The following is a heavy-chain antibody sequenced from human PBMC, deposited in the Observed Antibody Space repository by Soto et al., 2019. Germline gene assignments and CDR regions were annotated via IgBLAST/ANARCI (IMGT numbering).Heavy chain of an antibody. V-gene: IGHV1-18*01. CDR1: GYTFNTYG. CDR2: INDYNGNT. Sequence: QVPLVQSGAEVKKPGASVRVSCKGSGYTFNTYGITWVRQAPGQGLEWMAWINDYNGNTLYAKNLQGRVTMTTDRSTSTAYMGMRSLTSADTFVYYCARGLVRVAAFWGQAAMVTVSS. D-gene: IGHD3-9*01. J-gene: IGHJ3*01. CDR3: ARGLVRVAAF.